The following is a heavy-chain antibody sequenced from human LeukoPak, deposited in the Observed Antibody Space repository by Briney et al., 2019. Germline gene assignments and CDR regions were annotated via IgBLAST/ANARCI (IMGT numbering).Heavy chain of an antibody. CDR2: IKLDGSEK. J-gene: IGHJ4*02. CDR1: GFTFGKYW. V-gene: IGHV3-7*01. Sequence: PGGSLRLSCVASGFTFGKYWMSWVRQAPGKGLEWVANIKLDGSEKNYVDSVKGRFTISRDNTKNSLYLQMNSLRAEDTAVYYCARVAAAGRAYWGQGTLVTVSS. D-gene: IGHD6-13*01. CDR3: ARVAAAGRAY.